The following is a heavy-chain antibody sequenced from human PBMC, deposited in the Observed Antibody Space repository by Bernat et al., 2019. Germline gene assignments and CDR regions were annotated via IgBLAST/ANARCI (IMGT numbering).Heavy chain of an antibody. CDR1: GFSFSGIW. D-gene: IGHD2-8*02. V-gene: IGHV3-7*03. CDR3: ARGYGPEN. CDR2: IKQDGSVQ. J-gene: IGHJ1*01. Sequence: EVQLVESGGALVQLGGSLRLSCVGSGFSFSGIWMTWVRQAPGKGLEWVANIKQDGSVQHYVDSVKGRFIISRDNTKNSLFLQMNSLRVDDTAVYYCARGYGPENWGQGTLVTVSS.